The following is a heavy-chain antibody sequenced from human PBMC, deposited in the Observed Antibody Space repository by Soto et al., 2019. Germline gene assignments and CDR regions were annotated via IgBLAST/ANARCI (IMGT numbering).Heavy chain of an antibody. CDR1: GYNFLNYG. CDR2: ISVYHGNT. Sequence: ASVKVSCKTSGYNFLNYGMSWLRQAPGQGPEWMGWISVYHGNTIYAQNFQGRVTMTTDTSTSTAYMELTSLRSDDTGVYYCARDHGGATMALLYWGQGTLVTVSS. V-gene: IGHV1-18*04. CDR3: ARDHGGATMALLY. J-gene: IGHJ4*02. D-gene: IGHD3-10*01.